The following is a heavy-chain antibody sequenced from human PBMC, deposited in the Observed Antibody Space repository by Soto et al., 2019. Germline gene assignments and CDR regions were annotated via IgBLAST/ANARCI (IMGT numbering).Heavy chain of an antibody. V-gene: IGHV5-51*01. CDR1: GYSFTSYW. CDR2: IYPGDSDT. D-gene: IGHD6-13*01. J-gene: IGHJ6*02. Sequence: PGESLKISCKGSGYSFTSYWIGWVRQMPGKGLEWMGIIYPGDSDTRYSPSFQGQVTISADKSISTAYLQWSSLKASDTAMYYCARTSAAGKYYYGMDGWGQGIMVTVSS. CDR3: ARTSAAGKYYYGMDG.